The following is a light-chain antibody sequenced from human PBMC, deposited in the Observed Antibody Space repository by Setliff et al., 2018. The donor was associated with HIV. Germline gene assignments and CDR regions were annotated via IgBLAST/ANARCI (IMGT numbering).Light chain of an antibody. CDR1: STDIAFHKS. Sequence: QSVLTQLASVSASPGQSITISCTVRSTDIAFHKSVSWFQQPPGKAPKLIIFDVNSRPSGVSYRFSGSKSGNTASLDISGLQTEDEGDYYCSSFTSTSPVIFGGGTKVTVL. J-gene: IGLJ2*01. CDR3: SSFTSTSPVI. V-gene: IGLV2-14*03. CDR2: DVN.